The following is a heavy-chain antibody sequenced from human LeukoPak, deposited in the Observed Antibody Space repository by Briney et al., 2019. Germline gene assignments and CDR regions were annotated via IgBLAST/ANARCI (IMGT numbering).Heavy chain of an antibody. CDR3: AKGLYGSGSSPFDY. CDR2: ISGSGGST. J-gene: IGHJ4*02. D-gene: IGHD3-10*01. V-gene: IGHV3-23*01. CDR1: GFTFSSYA. Sequence: GGSLGLSCAASGFTFSSYAMSWVRQAPGKGLEWVSAISGSGGSTYYADSVKGRFTISRDNSKNTLYLQMNSLRAEDTAVYYCAKGLYGSGSSPFDYWGQGTLVTVSS.